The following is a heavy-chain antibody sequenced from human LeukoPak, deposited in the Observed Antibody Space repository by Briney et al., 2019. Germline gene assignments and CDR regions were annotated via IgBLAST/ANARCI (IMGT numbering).Heavy chain of an antibody. Sequence: PSETLSLTCTVSGGSISSYYWSWIRQPAGKGLEWIGSIYHSGSSYYNPSLKSRVTISVDTSKNQFSLKLSSVTAADTAVYYCARRYSSGWSFDYWGQGTLVTVSS. D-gene: IGHD6-19*01. CDR3: ARRYSSGWSFDY. V-gene: IGHV4-59*08. CDR1: GGSISSYY. J-gene: IGHJ4*02. CDR2: IYHSGSS.